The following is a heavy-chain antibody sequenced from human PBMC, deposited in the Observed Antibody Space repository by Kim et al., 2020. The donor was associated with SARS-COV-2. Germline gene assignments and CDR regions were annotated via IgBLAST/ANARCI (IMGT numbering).Heavy chain of an antibody. D-gene: IGHD2-2*01. V-gene: IGHV3-30-3*01. CDR2: ISYDGSNK. CDR1: GFTFSSYA. Sequence: GGSLRLSCAASGFTFSSYAMHWVRQAPGKGLEWVAVISYDGSNKYYADSVKGRFTISRDNSKNTLYLQMNSLRAEDTAVYYCARDREGYCSSTSCPLSPDYWGQGTLVTVSS. J-gene: IGHJ4*02. CDR3: ARDREGYCSSTSCPLSPDY.